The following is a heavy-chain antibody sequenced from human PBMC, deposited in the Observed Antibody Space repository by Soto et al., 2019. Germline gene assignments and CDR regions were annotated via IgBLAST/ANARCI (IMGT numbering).Heavy chain of an antibody. Sequence: SETLSLICAVYGVSFSDYYWSWIRQPPGKGLEWIGEINHSGSTNYNPSLKSRVTISVDTSKNQFSLKLSSVTAADTAVYYCARGRPRIAAAGRVSYFQHWGQGTLVTVS. D-gene: IGHD6-13*01. V-gene: IGHV4-34*01. CDR2: INHSGST. CDR1: GVSFSDYY. J-gene: IGHJ1*01. CDR3: ARGRPRIAAAGRVSYFQH.